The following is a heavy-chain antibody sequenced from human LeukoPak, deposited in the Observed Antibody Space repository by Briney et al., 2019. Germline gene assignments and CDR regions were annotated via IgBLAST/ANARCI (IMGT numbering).Heavy chain of an antibody. V-gene: IGHV4-4*02. D-gene: IGHD3-10*01. Sequence: SETLSLTCAVSGGSISSSNWWSWVRQPPGKGREWIGEIYHSGSTNYNPSLKSRVTISVDKSKNQFSLKLSSVTAADTAVYYCARDVDGSGAFDIWGQGTMVTVSS. J-gene: IGHJ3*02. CDR2: IYHSGST. CDR3: ARDVDGSGAFDI. CDR1: GGSISSSNW.